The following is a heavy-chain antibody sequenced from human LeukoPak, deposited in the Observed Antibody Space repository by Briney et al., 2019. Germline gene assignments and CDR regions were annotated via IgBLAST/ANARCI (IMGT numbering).Heavy chain of an antibody. CDR1: GFTFSSYW. V-gene: IGHV3-7*01. J-gene: IGHJ4*02. Sequence: GGALRLSCAASGFTFSSYWMSCVPEAPGEGVERVANIKQDGSETHYVDSVKGRFTNSRDNAKKSLFLQMNSLRAEDTAVYYCARVEGRSSCPDYWGQGTLVTVSS. CDR2: IKQDGSET. CDR3: ARVEGRSSCPDY. D-gene: IGHD6-13*01.